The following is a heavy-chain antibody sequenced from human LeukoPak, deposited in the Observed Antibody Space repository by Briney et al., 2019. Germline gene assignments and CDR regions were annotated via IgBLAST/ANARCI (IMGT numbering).Heavy chain of an antibody. CDR1: GGSFSGYY. Sequence: SETLSLTCAVYGGSFSGYYWSWIRQPPGKGLEWIGEINHSGSTNYNPSLKSRVTISVDKSKNQFSLKLSSVTAADTAVYYCARDQDRCLDYWGQGTLVTVSS. V-gene: IGHV4-34*01. CDR2: INHSGST. CDR3: ARDQDRCLDY. D-gene: IGHD2-15*01. J-gene: IGHJ4*02.